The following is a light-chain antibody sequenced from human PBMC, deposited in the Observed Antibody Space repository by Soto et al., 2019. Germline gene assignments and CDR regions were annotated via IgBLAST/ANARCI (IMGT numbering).Light chain of an antibody. J-gene: IGKJ4*01. CDR2: AAS. CDR3: QQLNSYPRGLT. Sequence: DIQLTQSPSFLSASVGXRVTITCRASQGISSYLAWYQQKPGKAPKLLIYAASTLQSGVPSRFSGSGSGTEFTLTISSLQPEDFATYYCQQLNSYPRGLTFGGGTKVDIK. CDR1: QGISSY. V-gene: IGKV1-9*01.